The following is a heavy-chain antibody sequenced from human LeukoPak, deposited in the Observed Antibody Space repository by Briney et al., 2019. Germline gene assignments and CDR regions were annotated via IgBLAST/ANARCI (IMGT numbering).Heavy chain of an antibody. Sequence: PGGSLRLSCAASGFTFDDYAMHWVRQAPGKGLEWVSLISGDGGSTYYADSVKGRFTISRDNSKNSLYLQMNSLRTEDTALYYCAKDGEYCSGGSCYSLTNWFDPWGQGTLVTVSS. CDR1: GFTFDDYA. V-gene: IGHV3-43*02. J-gene: IGHJ5*02. D-gene: IGHD2-15*01. CDR3: AKDGEYCSGGSCYSLTNWFDP. CDR2: ISGDGGST.